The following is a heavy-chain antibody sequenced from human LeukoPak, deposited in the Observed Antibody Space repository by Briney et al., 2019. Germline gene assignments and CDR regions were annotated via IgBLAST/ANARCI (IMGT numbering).Heavy chain of an antibody. CDR3: VRDPPTALELFDY. CDR1: GFTFSSYW. CDR2: INNDGSST. Sequence: GGSLRLSCAASGFTFSSYWMHWVRQAPGKGLVWVSHINNDGSSTNYADSVKGRFTISRDNAKNTLYLQMNSPRAEDTAVYYCVRDPPTALELFDYWGQGTPVTVSS. D-gene: IGHD5-18*01. J-gene: IGHJ4*02. V-gene: IGHV3-74*01.